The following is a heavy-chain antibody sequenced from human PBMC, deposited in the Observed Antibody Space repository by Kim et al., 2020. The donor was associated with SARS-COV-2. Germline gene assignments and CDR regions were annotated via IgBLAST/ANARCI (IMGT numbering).Heavy chain of an antibody. J-gene: IGHJ4*01. V-gene: IGHV1-3*01. D-gene: IGHD3-3*01. CDR2: SNAGSGNT. Sequence: ASVKVSCKASGYTFSNYAMHWVRQAPGQRLEWMGWSNAGSGNTEYSQKFQGRLIITRDTSASTAYMELSSLRSEDTAVYYCARGGAVLRFLVWLSSYFDY. CDR1: GYTFSNYA. CDR3: ARGGAVLRFLVWLSSYFDY.